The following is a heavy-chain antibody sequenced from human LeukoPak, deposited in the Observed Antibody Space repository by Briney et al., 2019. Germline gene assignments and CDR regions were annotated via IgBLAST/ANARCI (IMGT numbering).Heavy chain of an antibody. CDR3: ARGYCSSTSCFPFDY. D-gene: IGHD2-2*01. CDR1: GFTFSSYA. V-gene: IGHV3-64*01. Sequence: GGSLRLSCAASGFTFSSYAMHWVRQAPGKRLEYVSAISSNGGSTYYANSVKGRFTISRDNSKNTLYLQMGSLRAEDMAVYYCARGYCSSTSCFPFDYWGQGTLVTVSS. J-gene: IGHJ4*02. CDR2: ISSNGGST.